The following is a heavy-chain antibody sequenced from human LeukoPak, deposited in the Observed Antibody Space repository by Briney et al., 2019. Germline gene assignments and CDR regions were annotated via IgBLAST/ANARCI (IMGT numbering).Heavy chain of an antibody. J-gene: IGHJ4*02. CDR3: AKDSWKADRGY. V-gene: IGHV3-23*01. Sequence: PGGSLRLPCAASGFTFSGYAMSWVRQAPGKGLEWVSAISGSGGSTYYADSVKGRFTISRDNSKNTLYLQMNSLRAEGTAVYYCAKDSWKADRGYWGQGTLVTVSS. D-gene: IGHD1-1*01. CDR1: GFTFSGYA. CDR2: ISGSGGST.